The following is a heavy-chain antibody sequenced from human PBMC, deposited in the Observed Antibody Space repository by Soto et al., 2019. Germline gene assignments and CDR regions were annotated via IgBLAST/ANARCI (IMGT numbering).Heavy chain of an antibody. CDR2: IYYSGST. V-gene: IGHV4-61*01. CDR3: ARDTYYYDSSGLDY. Sequence: SETLSLTCTVSGGSVSSGSYYWSWIRQPPGKGLEWIGYIYYSGSTNYNPSLKSRVTISVDTSKNQFSLKLSSVTAADTAVYYCARDTYYYDSSGLDYWGQGTLVTVSS. J-gene: IGHJ4*02. CDR1: GGSVSSGSYY. D-gene: IGHD3-22*01.